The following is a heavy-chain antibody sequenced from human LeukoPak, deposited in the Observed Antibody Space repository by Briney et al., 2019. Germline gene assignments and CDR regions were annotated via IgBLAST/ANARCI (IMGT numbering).Heavy chain of an antibody. Sequence: SETLSLTCTVSGGSISDYYWSWIRQPPGKGLEWIGYIYYSGTTNYNHSLKSRVTIPVDTSKNQFSLRLSSVTAADTAVYYCARHPYCSGGSCYLDYWGQGTLVTVSS. CDR1: GGSISDYY. CDR2: IYYSGTT. D-gene: IGHD2-15*01. V-gene: IGHV4-59*08. CDR3: ARHPYCSGGSCYLDY. J-gene: IGHJ4*02.